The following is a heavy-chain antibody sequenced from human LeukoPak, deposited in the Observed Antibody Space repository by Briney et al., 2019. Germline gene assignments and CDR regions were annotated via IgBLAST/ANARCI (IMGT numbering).Heavy chain of an antibody. D-gene: IGHD2-15*01. CDR2: MNPNSGNT. J-gene: IGHJ4*02. CDR3: ARARGERVVVAAY. CDR1: GYTFTGYY. V-gene: IGHV1-8*02. Sequence: ASVKVSCKASGYTFTGYYMHWVRQATGQGLEWMGWMNPNSGNTGYAQKFQGRVTMTRNTSISTAYMELSSLRSEDTAVYYCARARGERVVVAAYWGQGTLVTVSS.